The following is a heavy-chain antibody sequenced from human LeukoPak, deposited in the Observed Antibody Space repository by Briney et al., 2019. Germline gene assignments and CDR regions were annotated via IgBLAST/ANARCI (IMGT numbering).Heavy chain of an antibody. CDR2: TYYSGST. Sequence: SETLSLTCTVSGGSISSSSYYWGWIRQPPGKGLEWIGSTYYSGSTYYNPSLKSRVTISVDTSKNQFSLKLSSVTAADTAVYYCARGRAAWLYYYYGMDVWGQGTTVTVSS. CDR1: GGSISSSSYY. CDR3: ARGRAAWLYYYYGMDV. V-gene: IGHV4-39*01. D-gene: IGHD2-15*01. J-gene: IGHJ6*02.